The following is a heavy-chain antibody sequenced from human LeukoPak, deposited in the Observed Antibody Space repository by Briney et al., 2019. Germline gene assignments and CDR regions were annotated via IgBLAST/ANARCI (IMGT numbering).Heavy chain of an antibody. CDR1: RITFSPHI. CDR2: ISSDGTKE. Sequence: GRSLRLSCAASRITFSPHIMCWVRQAPGKGLEWVTTISSDGTKEYYADSVKGRFTISRDNSKNTLSLQMSSLRAEDTAMYYCATAPHGMDVWGQGTTVTVSS. CDR3: ATAPHGMDV. V-gene: IGHV3-30*03. J-gene: IGHJ6*02.